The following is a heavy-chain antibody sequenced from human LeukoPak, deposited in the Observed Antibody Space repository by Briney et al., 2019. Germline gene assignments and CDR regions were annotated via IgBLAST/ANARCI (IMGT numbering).Heavy chain of an antibody. CDR1: GFSLSTSGVG. CDR2: IYWDGDR. CDR3: AHERGYCSDGSCYRSEVHFDF. J-gene: IGHJ4*02. Sequence: SGPTLVNPTQTLTLTCTFSGFSLSTSGVGVGWIRQPPGKALEWLALIYWDGDRRYSPSLKSRLTITNATSKNQVVLTLTNMDPVDTATYYCAHERGYCSDGSCYRSEVHFDFWGQGTLVTVSS. D-gene: IGHD2-15*01. V-gene: IGHV2-5*02.